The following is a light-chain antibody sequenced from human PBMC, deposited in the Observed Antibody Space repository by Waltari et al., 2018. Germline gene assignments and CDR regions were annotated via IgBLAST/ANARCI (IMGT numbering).Light chain of an antibody. CDR1: KSISSW. Sequence: DIKMTQPPSTLSPPVGERFTITCRASKSISSWLAWYQQKPGKAPKLLIYKASSLESGVPSRFSGSGSGTEFTLTISSLQPDDFATYYCQQYNSYPRTFGQGTKVEIK. CDR2: KAS. J-gene: IGKJ1*01. V-gene: IGKV1-5*03. CDR3: QQYNSYPRT.